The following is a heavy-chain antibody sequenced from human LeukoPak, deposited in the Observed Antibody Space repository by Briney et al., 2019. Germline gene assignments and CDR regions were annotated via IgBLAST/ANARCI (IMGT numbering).Heavy chain of an antibody. CDR3: ARGVVAPAKAFDI. V-gene: IGHV1-69*13. CDR2: IIPIFGTA. J-gene: IGHJ3*02. Sequence: SVKVSCKASGGTFSSYAISWVRQAPGQGLEWMGGIIPIFGTANYAQKFQGRVTITADESTSTAYMELSSLRSEDTAVYYCARGVVAPAKAFDIWGQGTMVTASS. CDR1: GGTFSSYA. D-gene: IGHD2-15*01.